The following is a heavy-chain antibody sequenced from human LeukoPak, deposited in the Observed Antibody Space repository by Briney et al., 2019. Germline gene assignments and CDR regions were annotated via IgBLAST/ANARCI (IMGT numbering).Heavy chain of an antibody. Sequence: PGGSLRLSCAASGFTFSSYAMSWVRQAPGKGLEWVSAISGSGGSTYYADSVKGRFTISRDNSKNTLYLQMNGLRAEDTAVYYCAKFTAGSCLHPQPDYWGQGTLVTVSS. D-gene: IGHD2-15*01. CDR1: GFTFSSYA. CDR3: AKFTAGSCLHPQPDY. V-gene: IGHV3-23*01. CDR2: ISGSGGST. J-gene: IGHJ4*02.